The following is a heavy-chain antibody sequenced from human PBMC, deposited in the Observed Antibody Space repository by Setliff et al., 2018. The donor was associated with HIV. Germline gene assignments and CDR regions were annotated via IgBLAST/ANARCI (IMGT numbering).Heavy chain of an antibody. CDR1: GGSISSSSYY. Sequence: SETLSLTCTVSGGSISSSSYYWGWIRQPPGKGLEWIGSIYYSGSTYYNPSPKSRVTMSVDTSKNQFSLKLSSVTAADTAVYYCARHVDIVVVVAAPSFDYWGQGTLVTVSS. V-gene: IGHV4-39*01. CDR2: IYYSGST. D-gene: IGHD2-15*01. J-gene: IGHJ4*02. CDR3: ARHVDIVVVVAAPSFDY.